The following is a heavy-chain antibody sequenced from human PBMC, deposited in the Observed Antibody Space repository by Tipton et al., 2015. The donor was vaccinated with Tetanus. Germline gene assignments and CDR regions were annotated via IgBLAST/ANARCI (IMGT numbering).Heavy chain of an antibody. V-gene: IGHV4-34*01. CDR3: ARGPLYSSRPYFDY. CDR2: INHSGST. D-gene: IGHD6-13*01. J-gene: IGHJ4*02. CDR1: GGSISSYY. Sequence: TLSLTCTVSGGSISSYYWSWIRQPPGKGLEWIGEINHSGSTNYNPSLKSRVTISVDTSKNQFSLKLSSVTAADTAVYYCARGPLYSSRPYFDYWGQGTLVTVSS.